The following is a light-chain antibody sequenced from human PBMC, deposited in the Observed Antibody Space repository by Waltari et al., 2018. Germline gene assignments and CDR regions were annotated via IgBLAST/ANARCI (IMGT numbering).Light chain of an antibody. CDR3: QQYGSSPT. CDR1: QSVSSSY. Sequence: EIVFTKSPGTLSLSPGERATLSCRASQSVSSSYLAWYQQKPGQAPRLLIYGASSRATGIPDRFSGSGSGTDFTLTISRLEPEDFAVYYCQQYGSSPTFGGGTKVEIK. J-gene: IGKJ4*01. V-gene: IGKV3-20*01. CDR2: GAS.